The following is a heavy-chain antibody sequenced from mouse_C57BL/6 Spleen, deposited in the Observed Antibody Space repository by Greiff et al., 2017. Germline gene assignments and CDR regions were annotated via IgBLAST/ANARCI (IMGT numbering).Heavy chain of an antibody. D-gene: IGHD2-1*01. V-gene: IGHV1-18*01. CDR1: GYTFTDYN. J-gene: IGHJ2*01. CDR2: INPNNGGT. Sequence: VQLQQSGPELVKPGASVKIPCKASGYTFTDYNMDWVKQSHGKSLEWIGDINPNNGGTIYNQKFKGKATLTVDKSSSTAYMELRSLTSEDTAVYYCARRGKSIYYGNRYYFDYWGQGTTLTVSS. CDR3: ARRGKSIYYGNRYYFDY.